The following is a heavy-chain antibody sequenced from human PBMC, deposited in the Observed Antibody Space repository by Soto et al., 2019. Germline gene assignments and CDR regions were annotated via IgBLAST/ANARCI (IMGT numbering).Heavy chain of an antibody. CDR1: GFSFNIFG. CDR2: ISKNGDNQ. V-gene: IGHV3-30*18. J-gene: IGHJ3*01. Sequence: GGSLRLSCATSGFSFNIFGMHWVRQAPGKALEWVGLISKNGDNQYYGDSAKGRFIISRDNPKNSLYLQLHSLRPDDTAVYYCAKDAYNAAFDVWGQGTMVTVS. D-gene: IGHD1-1*01. CDR3: AKDAYNAAFDV.